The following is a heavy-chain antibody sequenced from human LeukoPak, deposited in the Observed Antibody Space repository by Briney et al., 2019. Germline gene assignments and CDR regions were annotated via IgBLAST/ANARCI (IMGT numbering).Heavy chain of an antibody. CDR3: ARSNQADDY. CDR2: INPGGSSI. V-gene: IGHV3-74*01. J-gene: IGHJ4*02. D-gene: IGHD1-14*01. CDR1: GFIFSSYW. Sequence: GGSLRLSCAASGFIFSSYWMHWVRQVPGKGLVWVARINPGGSSITYAGSVKGRFTISRDNAKNTLYLQMDSLRAEDTGVYYCARSNQADDYWGQGTLVTVSS.